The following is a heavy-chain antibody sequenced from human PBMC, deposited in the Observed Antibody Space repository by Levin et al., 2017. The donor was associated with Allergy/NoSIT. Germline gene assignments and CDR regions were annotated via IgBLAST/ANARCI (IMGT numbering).Heavy chain of an antibody. CDR1: GGSVSSGTYY. Sequence: PSETLSLTCSVSGGSVSSGTYYWSWIRRPPGKELEWIGYINYRGVTKYKPSLQSRVTISVDTSKTAFSLKVTSVTAADTAVYYCARNRIIVSGGNDYYYGMDVWGQGTTVTVSS. V-gene: IGHV4-61*01. D-gene: IGHD5/OR15-5a*01. CDR3: ARNRIIVSGGNDYYYGMDV. J-gene: IGHJ6*02. CDR2: INYRGVT.